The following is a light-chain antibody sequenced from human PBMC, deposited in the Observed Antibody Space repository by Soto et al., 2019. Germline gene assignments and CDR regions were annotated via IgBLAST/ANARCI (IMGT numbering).Light chain of an antibody. CDR3: QQYGSSPNT. CDR2: GAS. CDR1: QSVSSSY. Sequence: EIVLTQSPGTLSLSPGERATLSCRASQSVSSSYLAWYQQKPGQAPRLLIYGASSRATGIPDRFSGSGSGTDFTLTISRLELEDFAVYYCQQYGSSPNTFGQGTELDIK. J-gene: IGKJ2*01. V-gene: IGKV3-20*01.